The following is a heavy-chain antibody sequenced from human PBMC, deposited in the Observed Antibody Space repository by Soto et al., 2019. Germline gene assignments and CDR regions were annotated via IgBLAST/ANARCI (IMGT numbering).Heavy chain of an antibody. J-gene: IGHJ4*02. CDR1: GYSFSNYW. Sequence: GESLKISCQGSGYSFSNYWIGWVRQMPGKGLEWMGIVYPGDSDTRYSPSLQGQITISADRSISTAYLQWSSLKASDTAIYYCARPGREPYDSDDYYSYFAYWGQGTPVTVSS. CDR3: ARPGREPYDSDDYYSYFAY. D-gene: IGHD3-22*01. CDR2: VYPGDSDT. V-gene: IGHV5-51*01.